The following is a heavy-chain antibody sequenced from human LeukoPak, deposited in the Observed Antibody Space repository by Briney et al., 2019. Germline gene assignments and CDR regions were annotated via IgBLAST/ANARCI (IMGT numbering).Heavy chain of an antibody. CDR1: GFTFSSYA. V-gene: IGHV3-23*01. D-gene: IGHD4-23*01. Sequence: QSGGSLRLSCAASGFTFSSYAMSWVRQAPGKGLEWVSAISGSGGSTYYADSVKGRFTISRDNSKNTLYLQMNSLRAEDTAVYYCAKGRGYGGNVYYFDYWGQGTLVTVSS. CDR2: ISGSGGST. J-gene: IGHJ4*02. CDR3: AKGRGYGGNVYYFDY.